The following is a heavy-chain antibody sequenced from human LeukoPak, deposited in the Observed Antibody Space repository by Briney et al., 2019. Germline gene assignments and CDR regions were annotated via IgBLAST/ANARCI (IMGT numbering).Heavy chain of an antibody. J-gene: IGHJ4*02. CDR2: ISSSGSTI. Sequence: PGGSLRLSCAASGFTFSDYYMSWIRQAPGKGLEWVSYISSSGSTIYYADSVKGRFTISRDNAKNSLYLQMNSLRAEDTAVYYCAKIFGVVTSNFDYWGQGTLVTVSS. D-gene: IGHD3-3*01. CDR1: GFTFSDYY. CDR3: AKIFGVVTSNFDY. V-gene: IGHV3-11*01.